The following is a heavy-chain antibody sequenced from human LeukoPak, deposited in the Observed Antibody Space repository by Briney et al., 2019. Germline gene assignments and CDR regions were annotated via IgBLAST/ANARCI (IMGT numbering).Heavy chain of an antibody. Sequence: SETLSLTCAVYGGSFSGYYWSWIRQPPGKGLEWIGEINLSGSTNYNPSLKSRVTISVDTSKNQFSLKLSSVTAADTAVYYCARVQRWLQSIDYWGQGTLVTVSS. CDR2: INLSGST. V-gene: IGHV4-34*01. D-gene: IGHD5-24*01. J-gene: IGHJ4*02. CDR1: GGSFSGYY. CDR3: ARVQRWLQSIDY.